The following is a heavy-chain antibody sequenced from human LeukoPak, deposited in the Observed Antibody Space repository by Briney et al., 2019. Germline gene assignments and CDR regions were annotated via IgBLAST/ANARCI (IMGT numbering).Heavy chain of an antibody. V-gene: IGHV1-2*02. Sequence: ASVKVSCKASGYTFTGYYMHWVRQAPGPGLGWMGWINPNSGGTNYAQKFQGRVTMTRDTSISTAYMELSRLRSDDTAVYYCAREWPPYYYGSGGELDYFDYWGQGTLVTVSS. CDR2: INPNSGGT. J-gene: IGHJ4*02. D-gene: IGHD3-10*01. CDR1: GYTFTGYY. CDR3: AREWPPYYYGSGGELDYFDY.